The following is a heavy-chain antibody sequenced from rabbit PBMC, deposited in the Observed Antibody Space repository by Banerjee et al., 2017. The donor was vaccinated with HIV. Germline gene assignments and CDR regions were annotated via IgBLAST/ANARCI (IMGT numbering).Heavy chain of an antibody. D-gene: IGHD6-1*01. CDR2: IYAGSSGSA. CDR3: ARGTDYIGHAYPT. J-gene: IGHJ4*01. CDR1: GFSFSNNW. Sequence: QEQLEESGGDLVNPEGSLTLTCTASGFSFSNNWICWVRQAPGKGLEWIACIYAGSSGSAAYASWAKGRFTISKTSSTTVTLQMTSLTAADTATYFCARGTDYIGHAYPTWGQGTLVTVS. V-gene: IGHV1S45*01.